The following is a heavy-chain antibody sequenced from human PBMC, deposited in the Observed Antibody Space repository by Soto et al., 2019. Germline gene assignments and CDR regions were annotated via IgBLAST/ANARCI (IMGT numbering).Heavy chain of an antibody. V-gene: IGHV3-7*01. CDR2: IKQDGSEK. CDR1: GFTFSSYA. D-gene: IGHD4-17*01. CDR3: ASQADYGGNFDY. Sequence: VQLVESGGGVVQPGRSLRLSCAASGFTFSSYAMHWVRQAPGKGLEWVANIKQDGSEKYYVDSVKGRFTISRDNAKNSLYLQMNSLRAEDTAVYYCASQADYGGNFDYWGQGTLVTVSS. J-gene: IGHJ4*02.